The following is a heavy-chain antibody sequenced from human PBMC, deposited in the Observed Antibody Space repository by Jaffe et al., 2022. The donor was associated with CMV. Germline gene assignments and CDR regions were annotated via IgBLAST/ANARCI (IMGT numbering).Heavy chain of an antibody. Sequence: EVQLVESGGGLVQPGGSLKLSCAASGFTFSGSAMHWVRQASGKGLEWVGRIRSKANSYATAYAASVKGRFTISRDDSKNTAYLQMNSLKTEDTAVYYCTRQGDAYNWNAAGGMDVWGQGTTVTVSS. V-gene: IGHV3-73*02. CDR3: TRQGDAYNWNAAGGMDV. J-gene: IGHJ6*02. CDR2: IRSKANSYAT. CDR1: GFTFSGSA. D-gene: IGHD1-20*01.